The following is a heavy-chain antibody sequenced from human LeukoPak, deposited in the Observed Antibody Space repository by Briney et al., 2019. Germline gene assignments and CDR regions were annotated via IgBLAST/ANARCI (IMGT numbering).Heavy chain of an antibody. V-gene: IGHV3-7*01. J-gene: IGHJ3*02. CDR3: ASSTSYAFDI. CDR1: GFTFSSYW. D-gene: IGHD2-2*01. CDR2: ITQDGSEK. Sequence: GGSLRLSCAASGFTFSSYWMSWVSQAPGKGLEWVANITQDGSEKYYVDSVKGRFTISRDNAKNSLYLQMNSLRAEDTAVYYCASSTSYAFDIWGQGTMVTVSS.